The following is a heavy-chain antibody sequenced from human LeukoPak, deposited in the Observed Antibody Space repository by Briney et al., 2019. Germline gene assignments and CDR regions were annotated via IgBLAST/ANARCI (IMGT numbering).Heavy chain of an antibody. J-gene: IGHJ5*02. CDR2: IYTSGST. Sequence: KTSETLSLTCTVSGGSISSGSYYWSWIRQPAGKGLEWIGRIYTSGSTNYNPSLKSRVTISVDTSKNQFSLKLSSVTAADTAVYYCARDRLYSGYDWNWFDPWGQGTLVTVSS. CDR3: ARDRLYSGYDWNWFDP. D-gene: IGHD5-12*01. CDR1: GGSISSGSYY. V-gene: IGHV4-61*02.